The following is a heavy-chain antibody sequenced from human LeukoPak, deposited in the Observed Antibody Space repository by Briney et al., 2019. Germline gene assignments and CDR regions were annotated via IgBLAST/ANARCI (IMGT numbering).Heavy chain of an antibody. CDR1: GGTFSSYA. CDR2: IIPIFGTA. J-gene: IGHJ4*02. CDR3: ARGLDPLGIAAAGTWNYFDY. D-gene: IGHD6-13*01. V-gene: IGHV1-69*06. Sequence: SVKVSCKASGGTFSSYAISWVRQAPGQGLEWIVGIIPIFGTANYAQKFQGRVTITADKSTSTAYMELSSLRSEDTAVYYCARGLDPLGIAAAGTWNYFDYWGQGTLVTVSS.